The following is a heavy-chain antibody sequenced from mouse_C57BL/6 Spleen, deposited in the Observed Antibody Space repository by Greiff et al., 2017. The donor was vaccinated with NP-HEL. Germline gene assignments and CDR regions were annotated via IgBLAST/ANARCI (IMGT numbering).Heavy chain of an antibody. CDR3: ARRKNWEGAMDY. J-gene: IGHJ4*01. D-gene: IGHD4-1*01. Sequence: VHLVESGPGLVAPSQSLSITCTVSGFSLTSYGVDWVRQSPGKGLEWLGVIWGVGSTNYNSALKSRLSISKDNSKSQVFLKMNSLQTDDTAMYYCARRKNWEGAMDYWGQGTSVTVSS. CDR1: GFSLTSYG. V-gene: IGHV2-6*01. CDR2: IWGVGST.